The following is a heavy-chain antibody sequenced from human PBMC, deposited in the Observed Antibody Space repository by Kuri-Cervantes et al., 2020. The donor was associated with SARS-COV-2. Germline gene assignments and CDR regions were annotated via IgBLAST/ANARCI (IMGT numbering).Heavy chain of an antibody. V-gene: IGHV1-69*13. Sequence: SVKVSCKASGGTFSSYAISWVRQAPGQGLEWMGGIIPIFGTANYAQKFQGRVTITADESTSTAYMELSNLRSEDTAVYYCARDTFWQLGQYYYYYGMDVWGQGTTVTVSS. J-gene: IGHJ6*02. D-gene: IGHD6-6*01. CDR2: IIPIFGTA. CDR3: ARDTFWQLGQYYYYYGMDV. CDR1: GGTFSSYA.